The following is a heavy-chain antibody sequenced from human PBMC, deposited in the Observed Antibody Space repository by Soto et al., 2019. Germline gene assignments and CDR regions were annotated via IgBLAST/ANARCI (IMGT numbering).Heavy chain of an antibody. D-gene: IGHD6-19*01. V-gene: IGHV3-30*18. J-gene: IGHJ4*02. Sequence: VQLVESGGGVVQPGRSLRLCCAASGFTFSDYAMHWVHQAPGKGLEWVAVVSHDGRNTHYADSVKGRFTISRDSSKNTVSLEMTSLRAEDTAVYYCAKGGRQWLVTSDFNYWGQGALVTVSS. CDR3: AKGGRQWLVTSDFNY. CDR1: GFTFSDYA. CDR2: VSHDGRNT.